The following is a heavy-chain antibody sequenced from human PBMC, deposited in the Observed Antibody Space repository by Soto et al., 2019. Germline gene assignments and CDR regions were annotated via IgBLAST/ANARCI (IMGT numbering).Heavy chain of an antibody. CDR1: GFTFSSYA. J-gene: IGHJ6*02. V-gene: IGHV3-23*01. Sequence: GGSLRLSCAASGFTFSSYAMSWVRQAPGKGLEWVSAISGSGGSTYYADSVKGRFTISRDNSKNTLYLQMNSLRAEDTAVYYCAKPEGSAAGTYYYYGMDVWGQGTTVTVSS. D-gene: IGHD6-13*01. CDR3: AKPEGSAAGTYYYYGMDV. CDR2: ISGSGGST.